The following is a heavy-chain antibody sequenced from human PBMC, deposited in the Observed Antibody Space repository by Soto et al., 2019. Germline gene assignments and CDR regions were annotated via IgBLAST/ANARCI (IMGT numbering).Heavy chain of an antibody. CDR3: AKDPSDIVVVPAAIGYYFDY. CDR2: ISGSGGST. CDR1: GFTFSSYA. Sequence: GGSLRLSCAASGFTFSSYAMSWVRQAPGKGLEWVSAISGSGGSTYYADSVKGRFTISRDNSKNTLYLQMNSLRAEDTAVYYCAKDPSDIVVVPAAIGYYFDYWGQGTLVTVSS. D-gene: IGHD2-2*01. J-gene: IGHJ4*02. V-gene: IGHV3-23*01.